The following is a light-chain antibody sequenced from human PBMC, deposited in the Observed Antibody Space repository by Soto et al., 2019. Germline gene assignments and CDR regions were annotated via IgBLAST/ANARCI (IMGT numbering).Light chain of an antibody. CDR2: AAS. J-gene: IGKJ5*01. CDR1: QSISSY. V-gene: IGKV1-39*01. Sequence: DIQMTQSPSSLSSSVGARVTIACRASQSISSYLNWYQQKPGKAPKLLIYAASSLQSGVPSRFRGSGSGTDFTLTIIRLEPEDFAVYYCQQYGSSPLFGQGTRLEIK. CDR3: QQYGSSPL.